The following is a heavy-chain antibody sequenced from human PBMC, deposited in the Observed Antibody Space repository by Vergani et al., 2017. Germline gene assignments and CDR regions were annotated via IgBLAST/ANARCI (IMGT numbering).Heavy chain of an antibody. CDR2: INPSGGNT. V-gene: IGHV1-46*02. CDR3: TRGWYYDRIAYWAD. D-gene: IGHD3-22*01. CDR1: GYTFNSYY. J-gene: IGHJ4*02. Sequence: QVQLVPSGAEVKKPGASVKVSCKASGYTFNSYYMHWVRQAPGQGLEWMGIINPSGGNTSYAQKFQGRVTMIRDSSTSTVYMELSSLRSDDTAVYYCTRGWYYDRIAYWADWGQGTLVTVSS.